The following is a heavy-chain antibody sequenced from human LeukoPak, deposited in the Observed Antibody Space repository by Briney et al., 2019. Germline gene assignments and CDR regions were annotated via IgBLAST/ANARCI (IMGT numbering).Heavy chain of an antibody. Sequence: GGSLRLSCAASGFTFSTYWMSWVRQAPGKGLEWVATMKQDGSVKYYVDSVKGRFTISRDNAKNSLYLQMNSLRAEDTAVYYGARDRNTDFWSGYYTNYFDYWGQGTLVTVSS. J-gene: IGHJ4*02. CDR2: MKQDGSVK. CDR1: GFTFSTYW. CDR3: ARDRNTDFWSGYYTNYFDY. V-gene: IGHV3-7*01. D-gene: IGHD3-3*01.